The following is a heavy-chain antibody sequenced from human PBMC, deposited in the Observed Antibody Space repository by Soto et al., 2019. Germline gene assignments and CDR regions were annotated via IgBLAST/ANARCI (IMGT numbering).Heavy chain of an antibody. Sequence: QVQLQESGPGLVKPSETLSLTCTVSGDSVSSGSCYRAWIRQAPGKGLGWIGSIYYTGNTDFNPSLTRHGARFLVRSQNQASRSPTPVTASHTAVYYWARLPAGTTVRRNTHSWYPLDRWGQGTLVTVSS. CDR1: GDSVSSGSCY. CDR3: ARLPAGTTVRRNTHSWYPLDR. D-gene: IGHD6-13*01. V-gene: IGHV4-39*01. CDR2: IYYTGNT. J-gene: IGHJ5*02.